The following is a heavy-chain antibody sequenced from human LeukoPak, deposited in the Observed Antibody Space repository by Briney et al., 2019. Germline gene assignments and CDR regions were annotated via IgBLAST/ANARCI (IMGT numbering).Heavy chain of an antibody. CDR2: IYYSGST. Sequence: SETLSLTCTVSGSSISSYYWSWIRPPPGKGLEWIGYIYYSGSTNYNPSLKSRVTISVDASKSQYSLKLRSVTSADTPVYCCPRSTSRMGLFGPWGRGTLFSVPS. D-gene: IGHD2-8*01. CDR1: GSSISSYY. J-gene: IGHJ5*02. V-gene: IGHV4-59*01. CDR3: PRSTSRMGLFGP.